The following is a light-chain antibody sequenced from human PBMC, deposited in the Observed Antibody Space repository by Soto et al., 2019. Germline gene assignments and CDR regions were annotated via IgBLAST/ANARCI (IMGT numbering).Light chain of an antibody. V-gene: IGKV1-6*01. J-gene: IGKJ2*01. CDR3: LQDYNYPQAS. Sequence: AVQMTQSPSSLSASAGDRVTMTCRSSQGIRKDLGWYQHKPGKAPKVLIYRATNLQSGVPTRFSGSGSGTEFTLTISDLQPEDVGTYYCLQDYNYPQASFGQGTKVDIK. CDR2: RAT. CDR1: QGIRKD.